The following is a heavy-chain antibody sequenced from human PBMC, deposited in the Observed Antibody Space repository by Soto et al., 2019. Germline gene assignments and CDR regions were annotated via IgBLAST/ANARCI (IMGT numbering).Heavy chain of an antibody. CDR2: IIPILGIA. Sequence: SVKVSCKASGGTFSSYTISWVRQAPGQGLEWMGRIIPILGIANYAQKFQGRVTITADKSTSTAYMELSSLRSEDTAVYYCARGGSSSSGYNYWGQGTLVTVSS. D-gene: IGHD5-12*01. CDR1: GGTFSSYT. CDR3: ARGGSSSSGYNY. J-gene: IGHJ4*02. V-gene: IGHV1-69*02.